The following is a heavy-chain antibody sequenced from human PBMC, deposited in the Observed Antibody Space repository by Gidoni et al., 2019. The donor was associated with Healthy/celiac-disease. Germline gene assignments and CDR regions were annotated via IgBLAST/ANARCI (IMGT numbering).Heavy chain of an antibody. D-gene: IGHD3-10*01. J-gene: IGHJ4*02. CDR2: ISYDGSNK. CDR3: AKAGARITMVRAYFDY. CDR1: GFTFSSYG. V-gene: IGHV3-30*18. Sequence: QVQLVESGGGVVQPGRSLRLPCAASGFTFSSYGMHWVRQAPGKGLEWVAVISYDGSNKYYADSVKGRFTISRDNSKNTLYLQMNSLRAEDTAVYYCAKAGARITMVRAYFDYWGQGTLVTVSS.